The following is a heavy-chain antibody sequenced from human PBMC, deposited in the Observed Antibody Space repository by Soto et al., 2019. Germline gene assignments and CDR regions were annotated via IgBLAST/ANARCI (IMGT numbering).Heavy chain of an antibody. CDR1: GFTFSSYG. Sequence: QVQLVESGGGVVQPGRSLRLSCAASGFTFSSYGMHWVRQAPGKGLEWVAVISYDGSNKYYADSVKGRFTISRDDSKNTLYLQMNSLRAEDTAVYYCAKDERWELRDYWGQGTLVTVSS. J-gene: IGHJ4*02. CDR2: ISYDGSNK. V-gene: IGHV3-30*18. CDR3: AKDERWELRDY. D-gene: IGHD1-26*01.